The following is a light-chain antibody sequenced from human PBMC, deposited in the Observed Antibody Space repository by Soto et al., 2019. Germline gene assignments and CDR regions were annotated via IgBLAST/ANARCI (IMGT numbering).Light chain of an antibody. Sequence: RPGQPPRHLMYDASTRATDSPARFCGSGSGTDFSLTIISMQSEDYVVSFCQQYHNWPSWTFGQGTKVDIK. V-gene: IGKV3-15*01. CDR2: DAS. J-gene: IGKJ1*01. CDR3: QQYHNWPSWT.